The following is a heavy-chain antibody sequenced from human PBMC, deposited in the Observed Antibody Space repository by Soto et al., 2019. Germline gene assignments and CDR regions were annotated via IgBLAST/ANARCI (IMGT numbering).Heavy chain of an antibody. CDR1: GFTFSSYG. J-gene: IGHJ5*02. V-gene: IGHV3-30*18. CDR3: AKDSPDYYGSGSNTFDP. D-gene: IGHD3-10*01. Sequence: GGSLRLSCAASGFTFSSYGMHWVRQAPGKGLEWVAVISYDGSNKYYADSVKGRFTISRDNSKNTLYLQMNSLRAEDTAVYYCAKDSPDYYGSGSNTFDPWGQGTLVTVSS. CDR2: ISYDGSNK.